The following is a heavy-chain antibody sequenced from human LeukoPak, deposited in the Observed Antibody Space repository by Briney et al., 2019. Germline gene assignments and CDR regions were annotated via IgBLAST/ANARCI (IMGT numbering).Heavy chain of an antibody. CDR1: GYTFTSYA. CDR3: ARVLRFLEWLLLDY. J-gene: IGHJ4*02. CDR2: INAGNGNT. D-gene: IGHD3-3*01. Sequence: ASVNVSCKASGYTFTSYAMHWVRQAPGQRLEWMGWINAGNGNTKYSQKFQGRVTITRDTSASTAYMELSSLRSEDTAVYYCARVLRFLEWLLLDYWGQGTLVTVSS. V-gene: IGHV1-3*01.